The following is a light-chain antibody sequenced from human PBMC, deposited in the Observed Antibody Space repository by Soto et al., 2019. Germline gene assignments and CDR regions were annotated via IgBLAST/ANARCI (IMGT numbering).Light chain of an antibody. V-gene: IGLV1-40*01. Sequence: QSALTQPPSVSGAPGQRVTISCTGSSSNIGAGYDVHWYQQLPGTAPKLLIYGNSNRPSGVPDRFSGSKSGTSASLAITGLQAEDEADYYCQSYDSSGDVFGTGTKLTVL. CDR3: QSYDSSGDV. CDR2: GNS. J-gene: IGLJ1*01. CDR1: SSNIGAGYD.